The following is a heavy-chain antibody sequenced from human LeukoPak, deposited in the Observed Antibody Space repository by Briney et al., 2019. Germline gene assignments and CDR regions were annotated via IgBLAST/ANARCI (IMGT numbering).Heavy chain of an antibody. V-gene: IGHV4-4*07. D-gene: IGHD3-10*02. Sequence: SETLSLTCSVSDGSMISYHWSWIRQPAGKGLEWIGRIYTTGSTDYNPFLMSRVTMSVDTSKNQFSLKLRSVTAADTAVYYCARAERTVNVFDSWGQGTIVTVSS. CDR1: DGSMISYH. CDR3: ARAERTVNVFDS. J-gene: IGHJ3*01. CDR2: IYTTGST.